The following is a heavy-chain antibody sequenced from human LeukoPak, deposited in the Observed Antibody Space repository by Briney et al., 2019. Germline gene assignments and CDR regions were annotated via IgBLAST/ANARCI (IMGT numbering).Heavy chain of an antibody. Sequence: GGSLRLSCAASGFTFSSYSMNWVRQAPGKGLEWVSSISSSSYIYYADSVKGRFTISRDNAKNSLYLQMNSLRAEDTAVYYCARFFMITFGRPGSFDIWGQGTMVTVSS. CDR3: ARFFMITFGRPGSFDI. V-gene: IGHV3-21*01. J-gene: IGHJ3*02. CDR2: ISSSSYI. D-gene: IGHD3-16*01. CDR1: GFTFSSYS.